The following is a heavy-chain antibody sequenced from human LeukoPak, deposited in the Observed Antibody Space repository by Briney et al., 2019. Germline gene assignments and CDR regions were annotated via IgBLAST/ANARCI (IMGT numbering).Heavy chain of an antibody. Sequence: SETLSLTCTVSGGSISSYYWSWIRQPPGKGLEWIGYIYYSGSTNYNPSLKSRVTISVDTSKNQFSLKLSSVTAADTAVYYCARDLSLEWLSKIHAFDIWGQGTMVTVSS. CDR1: GGSISSYY. CDR3: ARDLSLEWLSKIHAFDI. CDR2: IYYSGST. D-gene: IGHD3-3*01. J-gene: IGHJ3*02. V-gene: IGHV4-59*01.